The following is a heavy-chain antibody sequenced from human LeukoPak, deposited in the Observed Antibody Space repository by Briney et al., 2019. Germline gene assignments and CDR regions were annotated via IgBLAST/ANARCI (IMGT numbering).Heavy chain of an antibody. D-gene: IGHD1-7*01. CDR3: AKGLGELASAPDS. V-gene: IGHV3-23*01. CDR2: ILGNGLTT. J-gene: IGHJ5*01. Sequence: GGSLRLSCVASGFTFNKFGMSWVRQAPGKGLEWVSAILGNGLTTYYADSVKGRFIISRDNSQNRLFLQVNSLRVEDTAVYYCAKGLGELASAPDSWGQGTLVTVSS. CDR1: GFTFNKFG.